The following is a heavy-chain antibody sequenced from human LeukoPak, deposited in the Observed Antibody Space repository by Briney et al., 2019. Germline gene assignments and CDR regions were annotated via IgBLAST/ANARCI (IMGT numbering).Heavy chain of an antibody. V-gene: IGHV1-18*01. CDR2: ISAYNGNT. CDR3: ARDPSDSYCGGDCYYNWFDP. D-gene: IGHD2-21*02. CDR1: GYTFTSYG. J-gene: IGHJ5*02. Sequence: GASVKVSCKASGYTFTSYGISWVRQAPGQGLEWMGWISAYNGNTNYAQKLQGRVTMTTDTSTSTAYMELRSLRSEDTAVYYCARDPSDSYCGGDCYYNWFDPWGQGTLVTVSS.